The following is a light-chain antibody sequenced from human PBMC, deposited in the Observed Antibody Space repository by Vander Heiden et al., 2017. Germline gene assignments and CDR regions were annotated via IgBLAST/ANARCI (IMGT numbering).Light chain of an antibody. CDR3: NSRTPTTHVV. CDR2: DVI. CDR1: LNDIGADNY. J-gene: IGLJ3*02. V-gene: IGLV2-14*01. Sequence: QAALTQPVSVSGSPGQSITISCTGSLNDIGADNYVSWYQQHPGKAPKHIIYDVIYRPSGISDRFSGSKSGNTASLSISGLQPEDEADYYCNSRTPTTHVVFGGGTKVTVL.